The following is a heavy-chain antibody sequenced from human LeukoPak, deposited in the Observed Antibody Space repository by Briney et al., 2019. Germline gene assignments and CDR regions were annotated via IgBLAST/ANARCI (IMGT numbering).Heavy chain of an antibody. CDR2: INHNGNVN. D-gene: IGHD7-27*01. Sequence: GGSLRLSCAASGFTFSSYWMNWARQAPGKGLEWVASINHNGNVNYYVDSVKGRFTISRDNAKNSLYLQMSNLRAEDTAVYFCTTNPGTWGDFWGQGSLVTVSS. J-gene: IGHJ4*02. CDR3: TTNPGTWGDF. CDR1: GFTFSSYW. V-gene: IGHV3-7*03.